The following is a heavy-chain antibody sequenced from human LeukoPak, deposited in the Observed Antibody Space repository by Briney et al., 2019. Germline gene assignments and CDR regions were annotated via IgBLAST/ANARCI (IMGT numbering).Heavy chain of an antibody. V-gene: IGHV4-34*01. CDR2: INDSGSA. J-gene: IGHJ4*02. CDR3: GRGPHPHWPPMQN. D-gene: IGHD2-2*01. Sequence: SETLSLTCAVYGGSLSDYHWTWIRQSPGKGLDWMGEINDSGSALYNPSLMNRITISVDMSKNHFSLNLTSVTAADTGVYYCGRGPHPHWPPMQNWGQGSLVTVSS. CDR1: GGSLSDYH.